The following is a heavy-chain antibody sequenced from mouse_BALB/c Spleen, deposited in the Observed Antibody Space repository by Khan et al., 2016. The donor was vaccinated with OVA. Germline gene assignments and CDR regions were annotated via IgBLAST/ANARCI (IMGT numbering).Heavy chain of an antibody. CDR3: ARRNYFGYTFAY. V-gene: IGHV1-77*01. Sequence: QVQLKQSGAELARPGASVKLSCKASGYTFTDFYINWVKQRTGQGLEWIGEINPGSGAIYYNEKFKGKATLTADKSSSTAYMQLSSLTSEDSAVYFCARRNYFGYTFAYWGQGTLVTVSA. CDR2: INPGSGAI. D-gene: IGHD1-2*01. J-gene: IGHJ3*01. CDR1: GYTFTDFY.